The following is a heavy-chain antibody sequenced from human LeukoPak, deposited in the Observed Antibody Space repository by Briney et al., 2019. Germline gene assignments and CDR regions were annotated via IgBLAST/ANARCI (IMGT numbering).Heavy chain of an antibody. Sequence: PSETLSLTCTVSGGSISSGGYYWSWIRQPPGKGLEWIGYIYHSGSTYYNPSLKSRVTIPVDRSKNQFSLKLSSVTAADTAVYYCARDSLIAAAQGYNWFDPWGQGTLVTVSS. V-gene: IGHV4-30-2*01. CDR3: ARDSLIAAAQGYNWFDP. D-gene: IGHD6-13*01. CDR1: GGSISSGGYY. J-gene: IGHJ5*02. CDR2: IYHSGST.